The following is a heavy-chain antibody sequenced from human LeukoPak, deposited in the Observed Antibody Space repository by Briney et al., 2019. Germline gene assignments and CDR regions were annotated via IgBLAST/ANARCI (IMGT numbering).Heavy chain of an antibody. CDR1: GYTFTTYS. Sequence: GASVKVSCKASGYTFTTYSMNWVRQAPGQGLEWMGGIIPIFGTANYAQKFQGRVTITADESTSTAYMELSSLRSEDTAVYYCARAHRQLERLGRYYFDYWGQGTLVTVSS. D-gene: IGHD1-1*01. CDR3: ARAHRQLERLGRYYFDY. J-gene: IGHJ4*02. V-gene: IGHV1-69*13. CDR2: IIPIFGTA.